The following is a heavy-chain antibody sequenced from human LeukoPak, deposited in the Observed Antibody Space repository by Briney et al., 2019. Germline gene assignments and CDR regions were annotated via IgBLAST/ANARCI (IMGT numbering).Heavy chain of an antibody. Sequence: SETLSLTCTVSGGSISSGDYYWSWIRQPPGKGLEWIGYIYYSGSTYYNPSLKSRVTISVDTSKNQFSLKLSSVTAADTAVYYCARVHSELWSRSLYYFNYWGQGTLVTVSS. CDR3: ARVHSELWSRSLYYFNY. J-gene: IGHJ4*02. CDR1: GGSISSGDYY. V-gene: IGHV4-30-4*08. CDR2: IYYSGST. D-gene: IGHD3-3*01.